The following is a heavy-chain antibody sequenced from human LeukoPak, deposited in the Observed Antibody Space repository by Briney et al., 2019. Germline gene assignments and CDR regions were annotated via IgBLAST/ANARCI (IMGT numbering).Heavy chain of an antibody. CDR1: GGSFSGYY. Sequence: SETLSLTCAVYGGSFSGYYWSWIRQPPGKGLEWIGSIYYSGSTYYNPSLKSRVTISVDTSKNQFSLKLSSVTAADTAVYYCARDRITIFGVVNRNYYYYMDVWGKGTTVTVSS. CDR2: IYYSGST. J-gene: IGHJ6*03. D-gene: IGHD3-3*01. V-gene: IGHV4-34*01. CDR3: ARDRITIFGVVNRNYYYYMDV.